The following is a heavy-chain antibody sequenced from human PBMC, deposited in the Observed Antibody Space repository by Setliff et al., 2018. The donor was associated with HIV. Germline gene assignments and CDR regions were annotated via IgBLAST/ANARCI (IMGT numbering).Heavy chain of an antibody. CDR2: IYYSGST. J-gene: IGHJ4*02. CDR1: GGSISSSSYY. Sequence: SETLSLTCTVSGGSISSSSYYWGWIRQPPGKGLEWIGSIYYSGSTYYNPSLKSRVTISVDTSKNQFSLKLSSVTAADTAVYYCARSRLHYYDSSGYYPSYFDYWGQGTLVTVS. CDR3: ARSRLHYYDSSGYYPSYFDY. D-gene: IGHD3-22*01. V-gene: IGHV4-39*01.